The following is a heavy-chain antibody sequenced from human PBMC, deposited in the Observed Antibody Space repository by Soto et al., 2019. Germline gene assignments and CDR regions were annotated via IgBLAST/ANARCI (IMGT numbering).Heavy chain of an antibody. CDR2: ISGSGGST. Sequence: PGGSLRLSCAASGFTFSSYAMSWVRQAPGKGLEWVSAISGSGGSTYYADSVKGRFTISRDNSKSTLYLQMNSLRAEDTAVYYCAKAGGSSILVDYWGQGTLVTVSS. J-gene: IGHJ4*02. CDR3: AKAGGSSILVDY. D-gene: IGHD3-3*02. CDR1: GFTFSSYA. V-gene: IGHV3-23*01.